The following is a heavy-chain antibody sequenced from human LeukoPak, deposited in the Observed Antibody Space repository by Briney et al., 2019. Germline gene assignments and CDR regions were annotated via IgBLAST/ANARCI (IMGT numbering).Heavy chain of an antibody. V-gene: IGHV3-23*01. Sequence: GGSLRLSCAASGFTFSSYAMSWVRQAPGKGLEWVSAISGSGGSTYYADSVKGRFTISRDNSKNTLYLQMNSLRAEDTAVYYCARAKTYYYDSSGYYDDYWGQGTLVTVSS. D-gene: IGHD3-22*01. J-gene: IGHJ4*02. CDR2: ISGSGGST. CDR1: GFTFSSYA. CDR3: ARAKTYYYDSSGYYDDY.